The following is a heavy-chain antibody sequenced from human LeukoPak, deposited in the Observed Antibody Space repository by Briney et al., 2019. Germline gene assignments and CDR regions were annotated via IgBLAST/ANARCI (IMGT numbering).Heavy chain of an antibody. CDR3: ARGQRPPYYVFWSGPSAP. D-gene: IGHD3-3*01. J-gene: IGHJ5*02. Sequence: GASVKVSCKASGYTFTGYYMHWVRQAPGQGLEWMGGIIPIFGTANYAQKFQGRVTITADESTSTAHMELSSLRSEDTAVYYCARGQRPPYYVFWSGPSAPWGKGPLVTVSS. CDR1: GYTFTGYY. CDR2: IIPIFGTA. V-gene: IGHV1-69*13.